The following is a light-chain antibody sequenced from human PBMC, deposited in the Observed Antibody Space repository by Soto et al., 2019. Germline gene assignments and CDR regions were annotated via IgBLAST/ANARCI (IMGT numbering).Light chain of an antibody. V-gene: IGKV1-5*03. CDR3: QQYNSYSYT. CDR1: QSISSW. Sequence: DIQMTQSPSTLSASVGDRVTITCRASQSISSWLAWYQQKPGKAPKLLIYKASSLESGVPSRFSGSGSGTAFTLTISSLQPDDIATYYCQQYNSYSYTFGQGTKPEIK. J-gene: IGKJ2*01. CDR2: KAS.